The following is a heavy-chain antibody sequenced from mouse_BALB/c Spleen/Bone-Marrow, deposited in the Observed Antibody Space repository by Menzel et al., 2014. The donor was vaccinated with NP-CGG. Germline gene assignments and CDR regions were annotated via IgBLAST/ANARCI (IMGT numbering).Heavy chain of an antibody. CDR2: ISSGGNYT. D-gene: IGHD1-1*01. V-gene: IGHV5-9-3*01. J-gene: IGHJ2*01. CDR1: GFTFSSYA. CDR3: ARYYGSSYDY. Sequence: EVKLVESGGGLVKPGGSLKLSCAASGFTFSSYAMSWVRQTPEKRLEWVATISSGGNYTYYPDSVKGRFTISRVNAKNTLYLQMSSLRSEDTAMYYCARYYGSSYDYWGQGTTLTVSS.